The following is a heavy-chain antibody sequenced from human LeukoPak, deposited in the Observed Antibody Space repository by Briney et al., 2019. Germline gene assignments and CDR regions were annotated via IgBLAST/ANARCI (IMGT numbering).Heavy chain of an antibody. D-gene: IGHD4-17*01. Sequence: GGSLRLSCTASGFTLSAYAMMWVRHAPGKGPEWVSALRGGGGSAFYADSVKGRFTISRDNSKYTLFLQMNSLRAEDTAVYYCARDPNGDYIGAFDMWGPGTMVTVSS. CDR2: LRGGGGSA. V-gene: IGHV3-23*01. J-gene: IGHJ3*02. CDR1: GFTLSAYA. CDR3: ARDPNGDYIGAFDM.